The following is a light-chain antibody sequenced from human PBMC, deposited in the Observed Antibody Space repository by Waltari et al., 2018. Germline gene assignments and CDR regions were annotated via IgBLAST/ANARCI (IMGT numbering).Light chain of an antibody. J-gene: IGKJ1*01. Sequence: DIQMTQYPFSLSASVGDRVTITCRASQNIGNYLNWDQQKPGKAPKILIYAASSLQDGVPPRFSGSGSGTDFTVTISSLQPEDFATYYCQQSYSSPWTFGQGTTVEIK. CDR2: AAS. V-gene: IGKV1-39*01. CDR3: QQSYSSPWT. CDR1: QNIGNY.